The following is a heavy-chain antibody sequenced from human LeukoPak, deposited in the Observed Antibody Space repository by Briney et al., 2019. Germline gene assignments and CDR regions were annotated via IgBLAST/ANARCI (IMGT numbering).Heavy chain of an antibody. V-gene: IGHV4-34*01. D-gene: IGHD5-12*01. Sequence: SETLSLTCAVYGGSFSGYYWSWIRQPPGKELEWIGEINHSGSTNYNPSLKSRVTISVDTSKNQFSLKLSSVTAADTAVYYCASLVATIGAFDIWGQGTMVTVSS. J-gene: IGHJ3*02. CDR1: GGSFSGYY. CDR3: ASLVATIGAFDI. CDR2: INHSGST.